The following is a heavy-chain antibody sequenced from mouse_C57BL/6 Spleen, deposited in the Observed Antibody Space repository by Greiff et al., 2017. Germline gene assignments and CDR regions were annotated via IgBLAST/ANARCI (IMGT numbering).Heavy chain of an antibody. V-gene: IGHV1-78*01. J-gene: IGHJ3*01. D-gene: IGHD2-1*01. CDR1: GYTFTDHT. CDR3: ARIYHGNHGIAY. Sequence: QVQLQQSDAELVKPGASVTISCKVSGYTFTDHTLHWLKQRPEQGLEWIGYIYPRDGSTKYNEKFKGKATLTADKSSSTAYMQLNSLTSEDSAVYFCARIYHGNHGIAYWGQGTLVTVSA. CDR2: IYPRDGST.